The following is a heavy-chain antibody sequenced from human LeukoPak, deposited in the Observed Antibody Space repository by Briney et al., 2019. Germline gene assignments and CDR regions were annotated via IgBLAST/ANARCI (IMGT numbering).Heavy chain of an antibody. Sequence: SQTLSLTCTVSGASINSGSSYWGWIRQPAGKGLEWIGRIFTSGITDYNPSLKSRVTISIDASKNQFSLKLTSVTAADTAMYYCANYYYDSSGYRLDYWGQGTLVTVSS. CDR1: GASINSGSSY. CDR2: IFTSGIT. CDR3: ANYYYDSSGYRLDY. J-gene: IGHJ4*02. D-gene: IGHD3-22*01. V-gene: IGHV4-61*02.